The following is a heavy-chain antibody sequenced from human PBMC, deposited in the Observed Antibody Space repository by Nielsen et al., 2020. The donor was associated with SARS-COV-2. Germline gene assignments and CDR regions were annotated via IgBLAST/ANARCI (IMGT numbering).Heavy chain of an antibody. Sequence: SVKVSCKASGYTFTSYGISWVRQAPGQGLEWMGGIIPIFGTANYAQKFQGRVTITADESTSTAYMELSSLRSEDTAVYYCARASRITMIVVSIYFDYWGQGTLVTVSS. CDR1: GYTFTSYG. V-gene: IGHV1-69*13. D-gene: IGHD3-22*01. CDR2: IIPIFGTA. J-gene: IGHJ4*02. CDR3: ARASRITMIVVSIYFDY.